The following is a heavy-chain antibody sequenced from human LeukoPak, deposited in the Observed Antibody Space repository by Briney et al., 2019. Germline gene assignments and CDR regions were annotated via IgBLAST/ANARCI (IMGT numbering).Heavy chain of an antibody. Sequence: ASVKVSCKASGGTFSSYAISWVRQAPGQGLEWMGGIIPIFGTANYVQKFQGRVTITADESTSTAYMELSSLRSEDTAVYYCARIVRSWGLNYYYYMDVWGKGTTVTISS. CDR2: IIPIFGTA. CDR3: ARIVRSWGLNYYYYMDV. D-gene: IGHD3-16*01. J-gene: IGHJ6*03. V-gene: IGHV1-69*01. CDR1: GGTFSSYA.